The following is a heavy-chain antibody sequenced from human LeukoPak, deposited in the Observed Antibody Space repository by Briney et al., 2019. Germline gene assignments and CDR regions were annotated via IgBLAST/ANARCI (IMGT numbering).Heavy chain of an antibody. CDR3: ARSHDYGGKDFDY. J-gene: IGHJ4*02. Sequence: SETLSFTCTVSGGSISSGSYYWSWIRQPAGKGLEWIGRIYTSGSTNYNPSLKSRVAISVDTSKNQFSLKLSSVTAADTAVYYCARSHDYGGKDFDYWGQGTLVT. V-gene: IGHV4-61*02. D-gene: IGHD4-23*01. CDR2: IYTSGST. CDR1: GGSISSGSYY.